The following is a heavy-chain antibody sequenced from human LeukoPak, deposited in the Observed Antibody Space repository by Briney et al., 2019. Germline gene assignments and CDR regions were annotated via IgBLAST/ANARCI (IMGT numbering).Heavy chain of an antibody. J-gene: IGHJ4*02. CDR1: GFTFSDYY. D-gene: IGHD6-6*01. Sequence: GGSLRLSCAASGFTFSDYYMSWIRQAPGKGLEWVSYISSSGSTIYYADSVKGRFTISRDNAKNSLYLQMNSLRAEDTAVYYCARENEYSSSSFDYWGQGTLVTVSS. V-gene: IGHV3-11*01. CDR2: ISSSGSTI. CDR3: ARENEYSSSSFDY.